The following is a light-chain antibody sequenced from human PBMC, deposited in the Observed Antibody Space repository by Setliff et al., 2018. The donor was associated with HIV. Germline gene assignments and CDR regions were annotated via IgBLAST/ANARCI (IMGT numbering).Light chain of an antibody. CDR2: EVS. J-gene: IGLJ1*01. V-gene: IGLV2-14*01. CDR3: YSYTTRSTYV. CDR1: SSDVGASKY. Sequence: QSVLTQPASVSGSPGQSIPISCTGTSSDVGASKYVSWYQLHPGTAPKLIIYEVSNRPSGISNRFSASKSGNTASLTISGLQTEDEADYYCYSYTTRSTYVFGTGTKVTVL.